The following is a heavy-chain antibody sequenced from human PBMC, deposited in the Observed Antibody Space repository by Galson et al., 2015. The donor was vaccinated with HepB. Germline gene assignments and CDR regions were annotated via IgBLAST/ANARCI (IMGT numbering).Heavy chain of an antibody. D-gene: IGHD6-6*01. CDR1: GFTFSSYW. CDR3: AREGSEYSSSWPPGNNWYDP. CDR2: INSDGSST. V-gene: IGHV3-74*01. Sequence: SLRLSCAASGFTFSSYWMHWVRQAPGKGLVWVSRINSDGSSTSYADSVKGRFTISRDNAKNTLYLQMNSLRAEDTAVYYCAREGSEYSSSWPPGNNWYDPWGQGTLVTVSS. J-gene: IGHJ5*02.